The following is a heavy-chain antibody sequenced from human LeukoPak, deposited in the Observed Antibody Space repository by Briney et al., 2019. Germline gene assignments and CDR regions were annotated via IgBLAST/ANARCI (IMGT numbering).Heavy chain of an antibody. CDR1: GYTLTGYY. V-gene: IGHV1-2*06. CDR2: INPSSGGT. J-gene: IGHJ4*02. CDR3: ASQHPIGIAVAVTHY. D-gene: IGHD6-19*01. Sequence: ASVKVSCKASGYTLTGYYMHWVRQAPGQGLEWMGRINPSSGGTNYAQKFQGRVTMTRDTSISTAYMELSRLRSDDTAVYYCASQHPIGIAVAVTHYWGQGTLVTVSS.